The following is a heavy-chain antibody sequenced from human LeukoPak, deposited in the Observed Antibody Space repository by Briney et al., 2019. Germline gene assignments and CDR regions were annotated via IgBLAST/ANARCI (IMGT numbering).Heavy chain of an antibody. CDR3: ASPASTDSSGYLNWFDP. D-gene: IGHD3-22*01. Sequence: GGSLRLSCAASGFTFSSYWMHWVRQAPGKGLEWVAVIWYDGSNKYYADSVKGRFTISRDNSKNTLYLQMNSLRAEDTAVYYCASPASTDSSGYLNWFDPWGQGTLVTVSS. V-gene: IGHV3-33*08. CDR2: IWYDGSNK. J-gene: IGHJ5*02. CDR1: GFTFSSYW.